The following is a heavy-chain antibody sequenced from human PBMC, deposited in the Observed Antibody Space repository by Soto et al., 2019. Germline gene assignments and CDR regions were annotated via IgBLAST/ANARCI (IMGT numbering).Heavy chain of an antibody. V-gene: IGHV3-23*01. D-gene: IGHD6-25*01. Sequence: GGSLRLSCAASGFTFSEYAMSWVRQAPGKGLEWVSVIGGDGGSPNYADSVKGRFTVSRDNSKSTLYLQVDSLRAEDTALYYCAKVSINRSGIYDPFDIWGQGTMVIVSS. CDR3: AKVSINRSGIYDPFDI. J-gene: IGHJ3*02. CDR2: IGGDGGSP. CDR1: GFTFSEYA.